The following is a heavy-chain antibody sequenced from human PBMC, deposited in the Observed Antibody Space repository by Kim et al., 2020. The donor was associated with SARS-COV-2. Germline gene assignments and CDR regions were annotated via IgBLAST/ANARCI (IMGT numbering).Heavy chain of an antibody. CDR1: GGTFSSYA. CDR2: IIPIFGTA. J-gene: IGHJ6*02. V-gene: IGHV1-69*13. D-gene: IGHD6-19*01. Sequence: SVKVSCKASGGTFSSYAISWVRQAPGQGLEWMGGIIPIFGTANYAQKFQGRVTITADESTSTAYMELSSLRSEDMAVYYCARDNFQGSGWSKELYYYYYYGMDVWGQGTTVTISS. CDR3: ARDNFQGSGWSKELYYYYYYGMDV.